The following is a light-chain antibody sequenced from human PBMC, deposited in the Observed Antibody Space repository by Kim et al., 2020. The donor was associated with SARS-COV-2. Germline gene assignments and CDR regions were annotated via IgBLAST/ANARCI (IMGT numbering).Light chain of an antibody. J-gene: IGLJ2*01. V-gene: IGLV2-8*01. CDR2: EVT. CDR1: SSDVGGYNY. Sequence: GQSVNISCTATSSDVGGYNYVSWYQQHPGKAPKLMIYEVTKRPSGVPDRFSGSKSGNTASLTVSGLQAEDEADYYCSSYAGSNNLVFGGGTQLTVL. CDR3: SSYAGSNNLV.